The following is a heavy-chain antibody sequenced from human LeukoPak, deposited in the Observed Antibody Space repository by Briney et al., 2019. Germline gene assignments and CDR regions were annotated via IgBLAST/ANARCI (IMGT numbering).Heavy chain of an antibody. CDR1: GGSISSYY. V-gene: IGHV4-59*01. Sequence: SETLSLTCTVSGGSISSYYWSWIRQPPGKGLEWIGYIYYSGSTNYNPSLKSRVTISVDTSKNQFSLKLSSVTAADTAVYYCARTTLDPGYFDYWGQGALVTVSS. CDR2: IYYSGST. J-gene: IGHJ4*02. D-gene: IGHD1-1*01. CDR3: ARTTLDPGYFDY.